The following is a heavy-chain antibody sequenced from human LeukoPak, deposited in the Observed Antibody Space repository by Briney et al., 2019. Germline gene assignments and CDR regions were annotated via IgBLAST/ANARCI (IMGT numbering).Heavy chain of an antibody. Sequence: HPGGSLRLSCEASGFTFSRFGMHWVRQAPGKGLEWVAVIWYDGSNQDYADSVKGRFTISRDNSKNTLYLQMNSLRAEDTAVYYCAASTVCPGYLDYWGQGTLVTVSS. J-gene: IGHJ4*02. CDR1: GFTFSRFG. V-gene: IGHV3-33*01. CDR2: IWYDGSNQ. D-gene: IGHD4-11*01. CDR3: AASTVCPGYLDY.